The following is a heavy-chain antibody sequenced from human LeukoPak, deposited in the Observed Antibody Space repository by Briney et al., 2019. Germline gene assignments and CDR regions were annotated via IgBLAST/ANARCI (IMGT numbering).Heavy chain of an antibody. Sequence: SVKVSCKASGGTFSGYAISWVRQAPGQGLEWMGGIIPIFGTANYAQKFQGRVTITTDESTSTAYMELSSLRSEDTAVYYCARALGSGSNFGDLDYWGQGTLVTVSS. CDR1: GGTFSGYA. CDR3: ARALGSGSNFGDLDY. V-gene: IGHV1-69*05. D-gene: IGHD3-3*02. J-gene: IGHJ4*02. CDR2: IIPIFGTA.